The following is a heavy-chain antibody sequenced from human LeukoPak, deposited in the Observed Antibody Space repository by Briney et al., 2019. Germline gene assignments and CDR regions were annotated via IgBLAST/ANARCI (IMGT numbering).Heavy chain of an antibody. J-gene: IGHJ4*02. Sequence: GGSLRLSCAASGFTFSSYGMHWVRQAPGKGLEWVAFIRYDGSNKYYADSVKGRFTISRDNSKNTLYLQMNSLRAEDAAVYYCANRPKDGVDYWGQGTLVTVSS. CDR3: ANRPKDGVDY. CDR2: IRYDGSNK. D-gene: IGHD6-6*01. CDR1: GFTFSSYG. V-gene: IGHV3-30*02.